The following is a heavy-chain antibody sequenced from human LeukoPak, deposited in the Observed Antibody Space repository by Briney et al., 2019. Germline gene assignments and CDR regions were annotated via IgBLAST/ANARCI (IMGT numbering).Heavy chain of an antibody. CDR3: ARDQSSSGWYFDY. J-gene: IGHJ4*02. CDR1: GFTFSTYW. D-gene: IGHD6-19*01. CDR2: INTDGSGR. Sequence: GGSLRLSCAASGFTFSTYWMHWVRQAPGKGLVWVSRINTDGSGRNYADSVKGRFTFSRDNAKNTLYLQMNSLRAEDTAVYYCARDQSSSGWYFDYWGQGTLVTVSS. V-gene: IGHV3-74*01.